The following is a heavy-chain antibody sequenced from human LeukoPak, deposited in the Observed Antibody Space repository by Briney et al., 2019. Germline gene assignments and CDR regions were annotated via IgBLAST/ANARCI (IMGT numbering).Heavy chain of an antibody. CDR1: EFTVNKLP. CDR2: RSRSGIIP. J-gene: IGHJ4*01. Sequence: GGYLTRSGSGYEFTVNKLPMRWVRPASGKGLEWVATRSRSGIIPYYAHSVKGRVTIYRDHSKNTVYLQMNSLRAEDTAVYYCAKGIYSSGWSYFDYWGHGTLVTVSS. CDR3: AKGIYSSGWSYFDY. V-gene: IGHV3-23*01. D-gene: IGHD6-19*01.